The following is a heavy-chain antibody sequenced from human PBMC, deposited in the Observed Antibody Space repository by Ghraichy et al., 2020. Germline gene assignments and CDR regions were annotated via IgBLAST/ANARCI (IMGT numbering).Heavy chain of an antibody. CDR2: ISSNGGST. Sequence: GGSLRLSCSASGFTFSSYAMHWVRQAPGKGLEYVSAISSNGGSTYYADSVKGRFTISRDNSKNTLYLQMSSLRAEDTAVYYCVKALTTQTTRRAFDIWGQGTMVTVSS. V-gene: IGHV3-64D*06. CDR1: GFTFSSYA. D-gene: IGHD4-11*01. J-gene: IGHJ3*02. CDR3: VKALTTQTTRRAFDI.